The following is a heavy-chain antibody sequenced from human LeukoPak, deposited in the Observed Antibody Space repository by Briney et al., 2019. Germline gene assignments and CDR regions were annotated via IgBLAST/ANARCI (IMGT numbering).Heavy chain of an antibody. D-gene: IGHD1-26*01. V-gene: IGHV4-31*03. CDR2: IFYSGST. J-gene: IGHJ4*02. CDR3: ARNLGSGWEQLWFDY. CDR1: GGSISSGGNY. Sequence: SQTLSLTCTVSGGSISSGGNYWSWIRQHPGKGLEWIGYIFYSGSTYYNPSLRSRVTISVDTSKNQFSLRVSSVTAADTAVYYCARNLGSGWEQLWFDYWGQGTLVTVYS.